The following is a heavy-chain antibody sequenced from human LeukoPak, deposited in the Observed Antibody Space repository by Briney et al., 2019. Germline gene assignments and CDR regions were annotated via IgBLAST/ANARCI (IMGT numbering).Heavy chain of an antibody. D-gene: IGHD1-1*01. CDR1: GYTFTSYY. J-gene: IGHJ6*04. Sequence: ASVKVSCKASGYTFTSYYMHWVRQAPGQGLEWMGIINPSGGSTSYAQKFQGRVTMNRDTYTSTVYMELSSLRSEDTAVYYCARDDWNDRDYYYYYGMDVWGKGTTVTVSS. CDR2: INPSGGST. CDR3: ARDDWNDRDYYYYYGMDV. V-gene: IGHV1-46*01.